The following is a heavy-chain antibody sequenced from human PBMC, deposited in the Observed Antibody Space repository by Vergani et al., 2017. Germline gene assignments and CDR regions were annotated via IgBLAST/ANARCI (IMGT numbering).Heavy chain of an antibody. D-gene: IGHD4-17*01. CDR1: GGSISSYY. J-gene: IGHJ6*03. V-gene: IGHV4-4*07. CDR3: ARRVTTVTYYYYYYMDV. Sequence: QVQLQESGPGLVKPSETLSLTCTVSGGSISSYYWSWIRQPAGKGLEWIGRIYTSGSTNYNPSLKSRVTMSVDTSKNQFSLKLSSVTAADTAVYYCARRVTTVTYYYYYYMDVWGKGTTVTVSS. CDR2: IYTSGST.